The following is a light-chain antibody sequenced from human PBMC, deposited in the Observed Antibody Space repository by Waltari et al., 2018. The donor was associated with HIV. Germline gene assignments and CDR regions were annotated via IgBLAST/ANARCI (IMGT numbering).Light chain of an antibody. CDR1: SSDVGGYNF. CDR2: EVS. Sequence: QSALTQPPSASGSPGQSVTISCTGTSSDVGGYNFVSWYQQHPGKAPKLMTYEVSKRPSGVPDRFSGSKSGKTASLTVSGLQAEDEADDYCSSYAGSKMWLFGGGTKLTVL. J-gene: IGLJ3*02. V-gene: IGLV2-8*01. CDR3: SSYAGSKMWL.